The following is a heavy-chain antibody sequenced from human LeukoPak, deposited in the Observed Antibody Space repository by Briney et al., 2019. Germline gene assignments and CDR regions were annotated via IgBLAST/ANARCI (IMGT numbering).Heavy chain of an antibody. D-gene: IGHD3-3*01. CDR2: ISGSGGST. CDR3: AKDLNFWSGYYTPFDY. Sequence: PGGSLRLSCAASGFTFSSYAMSWVRQAPGKGLEWVSAISGSGGSTYYADSVKGRFTFSRDNSKNTLFLQMNSLRAEDTAVYYCAKDLNFWSGYYTPFDYWGQGTLVTVSS. CDR1: GFTFSSYA. V-gene: IGHV3-23*01. J-gene: IGHJ4*02.